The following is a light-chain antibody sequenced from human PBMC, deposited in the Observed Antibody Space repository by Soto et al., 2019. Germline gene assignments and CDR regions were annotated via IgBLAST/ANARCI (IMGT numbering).Light chain of an antibody. CDR2: DVN. V-gene: IGLV2-14*01. CDR1: SSDVGAYNY. Sequence: QSVLTQPASVSGSPGQSITISCTGNSSDVGAYNYVSWYQQHPGKAPKLMIYDVNNRPSGVSNRFSGSKSGSTASLTISGLQAEDEADYYCSSYTSSSTLYVFGTGTKVTVL. J-gene: IGLJ1*01. CDR3: SSYTSSSTLYV.